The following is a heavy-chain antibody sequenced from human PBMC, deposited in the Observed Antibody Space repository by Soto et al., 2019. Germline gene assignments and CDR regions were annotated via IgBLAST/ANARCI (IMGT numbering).Heavy chain of an antibody. CDR1: GFTISNAW. J-gene: IGHJ4*02. V-gene: IGHV3-15*01. D-gene: IGHD2-15*01. Sequence: EVQLVESGGGLVKPGGSLRLSCAASGFTISNAWMSWVRQAPGKGLEWVGCIKSKTDGGTTDYAAPVKGRFTISRDDSKNTMYLQMNSLKTEDTAVYYCTTVTLDIVVVVAATRRRFFDYWGQGTLVTGSS. CDR3: TTVTLDIVVVVAATRRRFFDY. CDR2: IKSKTDGGTT.